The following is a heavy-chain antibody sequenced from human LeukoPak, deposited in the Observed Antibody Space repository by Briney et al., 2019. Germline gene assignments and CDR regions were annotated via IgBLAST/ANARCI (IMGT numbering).Heavy chain of an antibody. CDR2: INGDGSST. Sequence: GGSLRLSCAASGFXFSSYWMHWVRQAPGKGLVWLSGINGDGSSTTYADSVKGRFTISRDNAKNTLYLQMNSLRAEDTAVYYCARGGRFCDYWGQGTLVTVSS. J-gene: IGHJ4*02. V-gene: IGHV3-74*03. CDR3: ARGGRFCDY. D-gene: IGHD3-3*01. CDR1: GFXFSSYW.